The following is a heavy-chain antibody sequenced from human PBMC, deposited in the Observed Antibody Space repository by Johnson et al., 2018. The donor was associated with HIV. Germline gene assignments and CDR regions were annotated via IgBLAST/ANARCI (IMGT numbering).Heavy chain of an antibody. CDR1: GFTFSSHW. V-gene: IGHV3-74*02. CDR3: ARVRRSGWFDNDAFDI. Sequence: VQLVESGGALVQPGGSLRLSCAASGFTFSSHWMHWVRQVPGKGLVWVSRINSDGSIISYADSVKGRLTISRDNAKNTLFLLMSSLRADDTAVYYCARVRRSGWFDNDAFDIWGQGTMVTVSS. CDR2: INSDGSII. D-gene: IGHD6-19*01. J-gene: IGHJ3*02.